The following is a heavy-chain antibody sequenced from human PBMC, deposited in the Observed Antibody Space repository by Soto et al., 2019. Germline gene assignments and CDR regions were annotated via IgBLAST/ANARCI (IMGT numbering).Heavy chain of an antibody. CDR3: ARRYGGTFDY. CDR2: IYYSGST. CDR1: GGSISSYY. V-gene: IGHV4-59*08. Sequence: PSETLSLTCTVSGGSISSYYWSWIRQPPGKGLEWIGYIYYSGSTNYNPSPKSRVTISVDTSKNQFSLKLSSVTAADTAVYYCARRYGGTFDYWGQGTLVTVSS. J-gene: IGHJ4*02. D-gene: IGHD2-15*01.